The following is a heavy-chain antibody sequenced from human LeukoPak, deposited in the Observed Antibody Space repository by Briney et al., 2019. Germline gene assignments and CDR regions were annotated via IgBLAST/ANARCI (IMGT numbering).Heavy chain of an antibody. CDR1: GYTFTGYY. D-gene: IGHD2-15*01. CDR3: ARVGFCSGGSCYDY. CDR2: INPNSGGT. J-gene: IGHJ4*02. V-gene: IGHV1-2*06. Sequence: ASVKVSCKASGYTFTGYYMHWVRQAPGQGLGWMGRINPNSGGTNYAQKFQGRVTMTRDTSISTAYMELSRLRSDDTAVYYCARVGFCSGGSCYDYWGQGTLVTVSS.